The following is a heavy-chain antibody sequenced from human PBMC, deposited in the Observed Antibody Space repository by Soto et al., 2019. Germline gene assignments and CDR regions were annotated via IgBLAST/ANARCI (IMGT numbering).Heavy chain of an antibody. CDR2: GST. CDR3: ARDTVWSGYYLYYYYYGMDV. J-gene: IGHJ6*02. Sequence: GSTYYNPSLKSRVTISVDTSKNQFSLKLSSVTAADTAVYYCARDTVWSGYYLYYYYYGMDVWGQGTTVTASS. V-gene: IGHV4-31*02. D-gene: IGHD3-3*01.